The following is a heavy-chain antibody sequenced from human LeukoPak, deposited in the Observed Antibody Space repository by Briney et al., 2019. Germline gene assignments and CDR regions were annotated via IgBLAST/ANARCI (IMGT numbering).Heavy chain of an antibody. J-gene: IGHJ3*02. CDR3: AKDEKTSAATGSWAFDI. V-gene: IGHV3-30*02. CDR1: GFTFSTYW. Sequence: GGSLRLSCAASGFTFSTYWMGWVRQAPGKGLEWVAFIRYDGSKKYYADSVKGRFTISRDNSKNTLYLQMNSLRAEDTAVYYCAKDEKTSAATGSWAFDIWGQGTVVTVSA. CDR2: IRYDGSKK. D-gene: IGHD6-13*01.